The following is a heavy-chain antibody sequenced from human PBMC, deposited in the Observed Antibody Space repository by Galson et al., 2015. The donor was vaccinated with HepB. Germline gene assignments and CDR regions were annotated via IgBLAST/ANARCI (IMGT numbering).Heavy chain of an antibody. CDR3: YDDHYSGR. J-gene: IGHJ4*02. CDR2: MKQDGGEK. V-gene: IGHV3-7*01. CDR1: GFTFHNYW. Sequence: SLRLSCAASGFTFHNYWMNWVRHTPGKGLEWVASMKQDGGEKHYLDAVRGRFTISGDAATNSLLLQMNSLRAEDTAVYHCYDDHYSGRWGRGTQVTVSS. D-gene: IGHD2-21*01.